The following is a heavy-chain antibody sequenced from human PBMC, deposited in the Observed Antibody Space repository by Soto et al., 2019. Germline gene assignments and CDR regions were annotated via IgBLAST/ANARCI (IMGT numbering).Heavy chain of an antibody. CDR1: GFTFSSYA. CDR3: AKKYCMTTSCRGHFHS. Sequence: PGGSLRLSCAASGFTFSSYAMHWVRQAPGKGLEWVAVISYDGSNKYYADSVKGRFTISRDNSKNTLYLQMNSLRAEDTAVYHCAKKYCMTTSCRGHFHSRGQGTLVTV. CDR2: ISYDGSNK. V-gene: IGHV3-30-3*02. D-gene: IGHD2-2*01. J-gene: IGHJ4*02.